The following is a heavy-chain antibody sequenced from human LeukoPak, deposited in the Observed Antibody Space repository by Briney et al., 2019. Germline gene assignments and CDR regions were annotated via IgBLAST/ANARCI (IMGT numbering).Heavy chain of an antibody. CDR1: GYTFTSYD. CDR2: MNPNSGNT. Sequence: ASVKVSCKASGYTFTSYDTNWVRQATGQGLEWRGWMNPNSGNTGYAQKFQGRVTMTRNTSISTAYMELSSLRSEDTAVYYCARGPTAFGVLRYFDWFEFDYWGQGTLVTVSS. CDR3: ARGPTAFGVLRYFDWFEFDY. J-gene: IGHJ4*02. D-gene: IGHD3-9*01. V-gene: IGHV1-8*01.